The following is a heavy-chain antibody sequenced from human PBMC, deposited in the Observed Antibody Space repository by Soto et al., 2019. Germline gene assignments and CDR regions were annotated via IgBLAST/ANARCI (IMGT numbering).Heavy chain of an antibody. CDR2: INAGNGNT. Sequence: ASVKVSCKASGYTFTSYALHWVRQAPGQRLEWMGWINAGNGNTKYSQKFQGRVTITRDTSASTAYMELSSLRSEDTAVYYCARAVAVPADFDYWGQGTLVTVSS. V-gene: IGHV1-3*01. CDR3: ARAVAVPADFDY. CDR1: GYTFTSYA. J-gene: IGHJ4*02. D-gene: IGHD6-19*01.